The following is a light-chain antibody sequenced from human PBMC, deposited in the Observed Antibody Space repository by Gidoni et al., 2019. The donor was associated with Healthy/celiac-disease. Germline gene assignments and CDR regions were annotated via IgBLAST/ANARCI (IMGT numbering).Light chain of an antibody. CDR1: NLGSKR. CDR2: DDS. CDR3: QVWDSSSDHPVV. V-gene: IGLV3-21*02. J-gene: IGLJ2*01. Sequence: SYVLTPPPPVSVAPGQTARITCGGNNLGSKRVHRYQQQPGQAPVLVVYDDSDRPSGIPERFSGSNSGNTATLTISRVEAGDEADYYCQVWDSSSDHPVVFGGGTKLTVL.